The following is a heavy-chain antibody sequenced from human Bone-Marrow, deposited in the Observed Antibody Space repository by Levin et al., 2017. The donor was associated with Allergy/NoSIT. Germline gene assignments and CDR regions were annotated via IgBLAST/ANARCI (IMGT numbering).Heavy chain of an antibody. CDR3: ARVSAGAGDP. CDR1: GGPINNYY. Sequence: GSLRLSCIVSGGPINNYYWGWIRQPPGKGLELIGYIYYSGTTKYNPSLESRVSISVDRSKNQFSLKLTSVTAADTAVYYCARVSAGAGDPWGQGILVTVSS. J-gene: IGHJ5*02. V-gene: IGHV4-59*13. D-gene: IGHD6-19*01. CDR2: IYYSGTT.